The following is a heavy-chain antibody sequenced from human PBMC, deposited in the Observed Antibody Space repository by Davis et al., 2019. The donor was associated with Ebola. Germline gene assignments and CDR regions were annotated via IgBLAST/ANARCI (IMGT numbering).Heavy chain of an antibody. CDR1: GNTFTSDF. CDR3: ARGSPVTVTGFYYFEY. Sequence: ASVKVSCKASGNTFTSDFMHWVRLAPGQGLEWMGWINPNSGGTKYAQKFQGRVTMTRDTSISTAYMELSSLRSDDTALYYCARGSPVTVTGFYYFEYWGQGTLVTVSS. D-gene: IGHD4-17*01. J-gene: IGHJ4*02. V-gene: IGHV1-2*02. CDR2: INPNSGGT.